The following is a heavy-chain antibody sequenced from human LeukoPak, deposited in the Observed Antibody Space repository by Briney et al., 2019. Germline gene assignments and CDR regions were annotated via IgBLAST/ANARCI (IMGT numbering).Heavy chain of an antibody. D-gene: IGHD4-17*01. CDR3: TRDYGVLFDY. V-gene: IGHV3-73*01. CDR2: IRSKANSYAT. Sequence: PGGSLRLSCAASGFTFSGCEIHWVRQASGKGLEWVGRIRSKANSYATSSAASVKGRFTISRDDSKNTEYLQINGLKTEDTAVYYCTRDYGVLFDYWGQGTLVTVSS. CDR1: GFTFSGCE. J-gene: IGHJ4*02.